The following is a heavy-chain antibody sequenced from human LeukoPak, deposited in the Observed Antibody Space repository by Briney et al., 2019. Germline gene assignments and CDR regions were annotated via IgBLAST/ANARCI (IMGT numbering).Heavy chain of an antibody. Sequence: SETLSPTCTVSDGSISSSNYYWGWIRQPPGKALEWIGSIFYSGNTYYSPSLKSRVTISIDTSKNQFSLKLSSVTAADTAVYYCARLGYYDSSGTDLDYWGQGTLVTVSS. V-gene: IGHV4-39*01. J-gene: IGHJ4*02. CDR3: ARLGYYDSSGTDLDY. D-gene: IGHD3-22*01. CDR1: DGSISSSNYY. CDR2: IFYSGNT.